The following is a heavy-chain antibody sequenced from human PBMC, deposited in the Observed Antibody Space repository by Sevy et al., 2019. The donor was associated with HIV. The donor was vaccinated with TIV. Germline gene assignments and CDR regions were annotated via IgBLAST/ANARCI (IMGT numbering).Heavy chain of an antibody. CDR2: IYYSGST. V-gene: IGHV4-59*01. CDR3: ARDTGNYGMDV. J-gene: IGHJ6*02. D-gene: IGHD3-10*01. CDR1: GGSISSYY. Sequence: ETLSLTCTVSGGSISSYYWSWIRQPPGKGLEWIGYIYYSGSTNYNPSLKSRVTISVDTSKNQFSLKLSSVTAADTAVYYCARDTGNYGMDVWGQGTTVTVSS.